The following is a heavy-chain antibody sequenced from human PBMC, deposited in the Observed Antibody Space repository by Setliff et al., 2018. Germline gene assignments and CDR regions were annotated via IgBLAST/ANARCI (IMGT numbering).Heavy chain of an antibody. V-gene: IGHV4-61*02. CDR1: GYSISSGSYY. J-gene: IGHJ5*02. CDR3: AKAPAPYAASLLNWFDP. CDR2: IYTSGST. D-gene: IGHD2-2*01. Sequence: SETLSLTCAVSGYSISSGSYYWSWIRQPAGKGLEWIGRIYTSGSTNYNPSLKSRVTISVDTSKNQFSLKLSSVTAADTAVYYCAKAPAPYAASLLNWFDPWGQGTLVTVSS.